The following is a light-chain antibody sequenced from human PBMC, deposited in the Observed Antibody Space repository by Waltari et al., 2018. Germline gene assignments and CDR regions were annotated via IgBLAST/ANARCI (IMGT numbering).Light chain of an antibody. CDR1: FIGSKS. V-gene: IGLV3-21*02. CDR2: DDS. CDR3: QVWDSSSDRV. Sequence: SYVLTQPPSVSVAPGQTARITCGGNFIGSKSVHWYQQKPGQAPVRVVYDDSDRPSGISERFSGSNSENTATMTIRRVAAGDEADYYCQVWDSSSDRVFGAGTKVTVL. J-gene: IGLJ1*01.